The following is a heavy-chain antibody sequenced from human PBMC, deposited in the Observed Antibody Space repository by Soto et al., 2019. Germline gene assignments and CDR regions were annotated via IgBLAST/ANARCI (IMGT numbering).Heavy chain of an antibody. CDR2: INWNSDYI. Sequence: EVQLVESGGGSVPPGRSLRLSCAASGFTFDDYAMHWVRQVPGKGLEWVARINWNSDYIAYADSVKGRFTVSRDNAKTSLFLKMDSLRADDTAFYYCEKEYYAARGGGGGLHALDLWGQGTVVTVSS. V-gene: IGHV3-9*01. CDR1: GFTFDDYA. CDR3: EKEYYAARGGGGGLHALDL. D-gene: IGHD3-10*01. J-gene: IGHJ3*01.